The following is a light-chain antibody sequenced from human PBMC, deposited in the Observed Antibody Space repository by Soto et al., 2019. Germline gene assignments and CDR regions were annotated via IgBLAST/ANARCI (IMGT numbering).Light chain of an antibody. J-gene: IGKJ1*01. CDR3: QHYNSWPRTWT. Sequence: IQMTQSPSTLSASVGDTVTITCRASQSISVSLAWYQQKPGKAPNLLIYDASTLQGGVPSRFSGSGSGTEFTLTISSLQSEDFAVYHCQHYNSWPRTWTFGQGTKVDIK. CDR1: QSISVS. CDR2: DAS. V-gene: IGKV1-5*01.